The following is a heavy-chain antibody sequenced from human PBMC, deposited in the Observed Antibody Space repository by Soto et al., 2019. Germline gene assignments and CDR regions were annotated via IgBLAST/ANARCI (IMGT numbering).Heavy chain of an antibody. CDR1: GFTFSSYA. CDR2: ISYDGSNK. D-gene: IGHD3-22*01. V-gene: IGHV3-30-3*01. J-gene: IGHJ3*02. CDR3: ARERITMIVGRGAFEI. Sequence: GGSLRLSCAASGFTFSSYAMHWVRQAPGKGLEWVAVISYDGSNKYYADSVKGRFTISRDNSKNTLYLQMNSLRAEDTAVYYCARERITMIVGRGAFEIWGQGTMVTVSS.